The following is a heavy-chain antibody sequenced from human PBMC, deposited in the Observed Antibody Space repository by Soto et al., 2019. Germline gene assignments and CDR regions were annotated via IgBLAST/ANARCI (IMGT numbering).Heavy chain of an antibody. CDR2: ISYDGSNK. J-gene: IGHJ6*02. V-gene: IGHV3-30*18. CDR1: GFTFSSYG. Sequence: PGGSLRLSCAASGFTFSSYGMHWVRQAPGKGLEWVAVISYDGSNKYYADSVKGQFTISRDNSKNTLYLQMNSLRAEDTAVYYCAKDRDSSSEGGYYGMDVWGQGTTVTVSS. CDR3: AKDRDSSSEGGYYGMDV. D-gene: IGHD6-6*01.